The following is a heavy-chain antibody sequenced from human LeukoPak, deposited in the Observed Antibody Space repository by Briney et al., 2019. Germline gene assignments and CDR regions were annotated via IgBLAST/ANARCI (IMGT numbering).Heavy chain of an antibody. Sequence: SETLSLTCAVYGGSFSGYYWSWIRQPPGKGLEWIGEINHSGSTNYNPSLKSRVTISVDTSKNQFSLKLSSVTAADTAVYYCARGNRMVMVRGVIITYWFDPWGQGTLVTVSS. CDR2: INHSGST. CDR1: GGSFSGYY. J-gene: IGHJ5*02. D-gene: IGHD3-10*01. CDR3: ARGNRMVMVRGVIITYWFDP. V-gene: IGHV4-34*01.